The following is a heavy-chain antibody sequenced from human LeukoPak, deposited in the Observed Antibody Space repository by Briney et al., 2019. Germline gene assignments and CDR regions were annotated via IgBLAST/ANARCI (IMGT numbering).Heavy chain of an antibody. Sequence: GGSLRLSCAASGFTFSNDWMSWVRQAPGKGLEWIALIKSKTDAGSTDYAAPVKGRFTISRDDSKNTLFLQLDSLKTEDTAVYYCTTYNAYASFDIWGQGTMVTVSS. CDR2: IKSKTDAGST. J-gene: IGHJ3*02. D-gene: IGHD5-24*01. V-gene: IGHV3-15*01. CDR3: TTYNAYASFDI. CDR1: GFTFSNDW.